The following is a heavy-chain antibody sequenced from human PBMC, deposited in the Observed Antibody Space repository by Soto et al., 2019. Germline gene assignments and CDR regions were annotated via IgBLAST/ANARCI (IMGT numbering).Heavy chain of an antibody. CDR1: GGSISSSSYY. V-gene: IGHV4-39*01. CDR2: TYYSGST. D-gene: IGHD3-3*01. J-gene: IGHJ4*02. Sequence: SETLSLTCTVSGGSISSSSYYWGWIRQPPGKGLEWIGSTYYSGSTYYNPSLKSRVTISVDTSKNQFSLKLSSVTAADTAVYYCARRLRIWRTFDYWGQGTLVTVSS. CDR3: ARRLRIWRTFDY.